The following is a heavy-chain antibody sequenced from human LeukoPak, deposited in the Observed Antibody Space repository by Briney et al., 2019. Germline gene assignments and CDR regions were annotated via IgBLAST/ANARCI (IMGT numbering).Heavy chain of an antibody. D-gene: IGHD5-18*01. J-gene: IGHJ4*02. CDR2: IYYSGYT. V-gene: IGHV4-59*01. CDR1: GGSISSYY. Sequence: SDTLSLTCTVSGGSISSYYWSWIRQPPGKGLEWIGYIYYSGYTNYNPSLKSRVTISVDTSKNQFSLKLSSVTAADTAVYYCTTVGYSYGPDYWGQGTLVTVSS. CDR3: TTVGYSYGPDY.